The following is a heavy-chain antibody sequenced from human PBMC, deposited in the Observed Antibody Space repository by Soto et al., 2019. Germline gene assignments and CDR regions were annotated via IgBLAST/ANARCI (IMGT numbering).Heavy chain of an antibody. D-gene: IGHD2-15*01. J-gene: IGHJ6*02. Sequence: PGGSLRLSCAASGFTFSSYWMHWVRQAPGKGLVWVSRINSDGSSTSYADSVKGRFTISRDNAKNTLYLQMNSLRAEDTAVYCCAKDLIQGRYCSGGSCYSYYYYGMDVWGQGTTVTVSS. CDR1: GFTFSSYW. V-gene: IGHV3-74*01. CDR2: INSDGSST. CDR3: AKDLIQGRYCSGGSCYSYYYYGMDV.